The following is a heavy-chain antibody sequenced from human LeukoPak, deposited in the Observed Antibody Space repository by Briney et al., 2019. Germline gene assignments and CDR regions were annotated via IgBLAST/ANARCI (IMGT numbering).Heavy chain of an antibody. Sequence: PSETLSLTCAVYGGSFSGYYWSWIRQPPGKGLEWIGEINHSGSTNYNPSLKSRVTISVDTSKNQFSLKLSSVTAADTAVYYCARSTTFEAAGAGEPPYYYGMDVGGQGTTVTVSS. CDR3: ARSTTFEAAGAGEPPYYYGMDV. V-gene: IGHV4-34*01. D-gene: IGHD6-19*01. CDR2: INHSGST. J-gene: IGHJ6*02. CDR1: GGSFSGYY.